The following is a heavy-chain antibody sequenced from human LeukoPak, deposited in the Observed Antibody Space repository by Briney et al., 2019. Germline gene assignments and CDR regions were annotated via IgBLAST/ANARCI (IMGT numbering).Heavy chain of an antibody. J-gene: IGHJ3*02. D-gene: IGHD2-15*01. Sequence: SETLSLTCTVSGGSISSSSYYWGWIRQPPGKGLEWIGSIYYSGSTYYNPSLKSRVTISVDTSKNQFSLKLSSETAADTAVYYCARQGWSGAFDIWGQGTMVTVSS. CDR3: ARQGWSGAFDI. CDR1: GGSISSSSYY. V-gene: IGHV4-39*01. CDR2: IYYSGST.